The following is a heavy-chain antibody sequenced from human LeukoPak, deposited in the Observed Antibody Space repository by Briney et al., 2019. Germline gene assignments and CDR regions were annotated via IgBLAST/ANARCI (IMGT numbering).Heavy chain of an antibody. CDR3: ARRSQDFDF. CDR2: INHSGSS. V-gene: IGHV4-34*01. Sequence: SETLSLTCAVEGGSFSFYYWSWIRQTPGKGLEWIGEINHSGSSNYNPSLKSRVTISVDTSKNQFSLKLNSVPAADTAVYYCARRSQDFDFWGQGILVTVSA. J-gene: IGHJ4*02. CDR1: GGSFSFYY.